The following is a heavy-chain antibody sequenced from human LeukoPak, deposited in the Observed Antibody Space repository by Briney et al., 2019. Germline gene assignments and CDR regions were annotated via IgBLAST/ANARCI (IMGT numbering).Heavy chain of an antibody. CDR3: ARQRYYDFWSGYYKLPPFFDY. Sequence: PSETLSLTCTVSGGSISSSSYYWGWIRQPPGKGLEWIGSIYYSGSTYYNPSLKSRVTISVDTSKNQFSLKLSSVTAADTAVYYCARQRYYDFWSGYYKLPPFFDYWGQGTLVTVSS. D-gene: IGHD3-3*01. CDR2: IYYSGST. CDR1: GGSISSSSYY. V-gene: IGHV4-39*01. J-gene: IGHJ4*02.